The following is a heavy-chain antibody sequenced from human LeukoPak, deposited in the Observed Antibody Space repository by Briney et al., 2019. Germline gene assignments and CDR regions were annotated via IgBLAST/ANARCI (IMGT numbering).Heavy chain of an antibody. J-gene: IGHJ4*02. CDR3: ARGRVYFDY. Sequence: GGSLRLSCAASGFTFSSYAMHWVRQAPGKGLEYVSAISSNGGSTYYAHSVKGRFTISRDNSKDTLYLQMGSLRAEDMAVYYCARGRVYFDYWGQGTLVTVSS. V-gene: IGHV3-64*01. CDR1: GFTFSSYA. CDR2: ISSNGGST.